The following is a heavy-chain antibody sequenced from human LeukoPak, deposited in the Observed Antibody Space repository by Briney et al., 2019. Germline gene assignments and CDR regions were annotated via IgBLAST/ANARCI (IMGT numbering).Heavy chain of an antibody. Sequence: ASVKVSCKASGYTFTSYYMHWVRQAPGQGLEWMGWINPNSGGTNYAQKFQGRVTMTRDTSISTAYMELSRLRSDDTAVYYCARDPRGCSGGSCYHNWFDPWGQGTLVTVSS. V-gene: IGHV1-2*02. CDR1: GYTFTSYY. CDR3: ARDPRGCSGGSCYHNWFDP. D-gene: IGHD2-15*01. J-gene: IGHJ5*02. CDR2: INPNSGGT.